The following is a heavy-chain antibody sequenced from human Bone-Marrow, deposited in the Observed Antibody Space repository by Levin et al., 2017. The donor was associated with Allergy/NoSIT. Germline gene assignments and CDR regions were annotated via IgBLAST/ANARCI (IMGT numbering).Heavy chain of an antibody. CDR3: ARRGQWYFDL. CDR1: GGSLSNSHYY. J-gene: IGHJ2*01. CDR2: IFYSGKT. V-gene: IGHV4-39*01. Sequence: KTSETLSLTCTVSGGSLSNSHYYWGWIRQPPGEGLEWIGHIFYSGKTYYNPSLKSRVTMSLDTSSKQFSLKLSSVTATDTAVYYCARRGQWYFDLWGRGTLVTVSS.